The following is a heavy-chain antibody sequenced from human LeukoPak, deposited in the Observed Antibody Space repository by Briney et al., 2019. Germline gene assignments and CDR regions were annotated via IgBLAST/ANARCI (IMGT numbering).Heavy chain of an antibody. V-gene: IGHV4-30-4*07. D-gene: IGHD1-1*01. CDR2: FYYSGST. Sequence: SETLSLTCAVSGGSISRGGYSWSWIRQPPGKGLEWIGYFYYSGSTYYNPSLKSRVTISVDTSKNQLSLKLSSVTAADTAVYYCARDERWGQGTLVIVSS. CDR1: GGSISRGGYS. CDR3: ARDER. J-gene: IGHJ4*02.